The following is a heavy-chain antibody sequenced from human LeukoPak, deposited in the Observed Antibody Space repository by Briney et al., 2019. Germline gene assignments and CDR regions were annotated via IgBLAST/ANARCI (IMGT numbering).Heavy chain of an antibody. CDR3: AREMDYYDSSGYYLFDY. Sequence: GGSLRLSCAASGFTFNSYALGWVRQAPGKGLEWVSVIYSGGSTYYADSVKGRFTISRDNSKNTLYLQMNSLRAEDTAVYYCAREMDYYDSSGYYLFDYWGQGTLVTVSS. CDR2: IYSGGST. J-gene: IGHJ4*02. CDR1: GFTFNSYA. V-gene: IGHV3-66*02. D-gene: IGHD3-22*01.